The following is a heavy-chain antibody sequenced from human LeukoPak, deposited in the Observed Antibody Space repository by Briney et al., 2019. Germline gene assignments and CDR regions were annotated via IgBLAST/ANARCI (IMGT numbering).Heavy chain of an antibody. J-gene: IGHJ4*02. CDR2: ITPTSGAP. D-gene: IGHD3-22*01. Sequence: GPSVKVSCKASGGTFSNYPISWVRQAPGQGLEWMGGITPTSGAPNYAQKFQGRVSMTADESTRTVYMELSSLTSEDTAMYYCARGPRSSGYYSWGQGTLVTVSS. V-gene: IGHV1-69*13. CDR3: ARGPRSSGYYS. CDR1: GGTFSNYP.